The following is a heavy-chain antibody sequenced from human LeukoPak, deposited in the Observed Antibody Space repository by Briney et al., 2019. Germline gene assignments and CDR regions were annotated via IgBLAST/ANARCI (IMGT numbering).Heavy chain of an antibody. D-gene: IGHD6-13*01. J-gene: IGHJ4*02. CDR2: INPNSGGT. V-gene: IGHV1-2*02. CDR1: GYTFSGFY. CDR3: ARDGFSTRLAAAGRGIARY. Sequence: GASVKVSCKASGYTFSGFYIYWVRQAPGQGLEWMGWINPNSGGTNYAQKFQGRVTMTRDTSISTAYMELSRLRSDDTAVYYCARDGFSTRLAAAGRGIARYWGQGTLVTVSS.